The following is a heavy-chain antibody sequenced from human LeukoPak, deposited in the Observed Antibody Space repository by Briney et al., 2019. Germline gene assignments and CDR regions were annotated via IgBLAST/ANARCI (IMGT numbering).Heavy chain of an antibody. CDR3: AKSGSSGWYVPYYYYGMDV. CDR2: ISGSGAST. D-gene: IGHD6-19*01. Sequence: PGGSLRLSCAASGFTFSSYAMTWVRQAAGKGLEWVSTISGSGASTYYADSVKGRFTISRDKSKNTLYLQMNSLRAEDTAVYYCAKSGSSGWYVPYYYYGMDVWGQGTTVTVSS. V-gene: IGHV3-23*01. CDR1: GFTFSSYA. J-gene: IGHJ6*02.